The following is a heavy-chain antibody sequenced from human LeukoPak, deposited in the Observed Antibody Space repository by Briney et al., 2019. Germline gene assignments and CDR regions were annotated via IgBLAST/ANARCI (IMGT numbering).Heavy chain of an antibody. Sequence: NTSETLSLTCTVSGGSISSYYWSWIRQPAGKGLEWIGRIYTSGSTNYNPSLKSRVTMSVDTSKNQFSLKLSSVTAADTAVYYCARSRPYSSSWYGYYYYMDVWGKGTTVTVSS. CDR1: GGSISSYY. J-gene: IGHJ6*03. CDR3: ARSRPYSSSWYGYYYYMDV. V-gene: IGHV4-4*07. D-gene: IGHD6-13*01. CDR2: IYTSGST.